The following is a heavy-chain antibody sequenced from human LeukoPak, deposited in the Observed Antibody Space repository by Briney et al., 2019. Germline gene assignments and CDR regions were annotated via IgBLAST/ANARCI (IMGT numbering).Heavy chain of an antibody. V-gene: IGHV4-38-2*01. CDR3: ARLGYCSSTSCNPDY. Sequence: SETLSLTCAVSGYSISSVYYWGWIRQPPGKGLEWITSIHHSGSTDYNPSLKSRVTISVDTSKNQFSLKLRYLTAADTAVYYCARLGYCSSTSCNPDYWGQGTLVTVSS. CDR1: GYSISSVYY. CDR2: IHHSGST. J-gene: IGHJ4*02. D-gene: IGHD2-2*01.